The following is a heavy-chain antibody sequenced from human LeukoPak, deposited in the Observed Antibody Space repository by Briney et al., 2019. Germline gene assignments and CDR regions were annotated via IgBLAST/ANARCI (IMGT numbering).Heavy chain of an antibody. Sequence: SVKVSCKTSGYTFTSYYMHWVRQAPGQGLEWMGRIIPIFGTANYAQKFQGRVTITTDESTSTAYMELSSLRSEDTAVYYCARVGGVVAATETFDYWGQGTLVTVSS. J-gene: IGHJ4*02. D-gene: IGHD2-15*01. CDR3: ARVGGVVAATETFDY. V-gene: IGHV1-69*05. CDR1: GYTFTSYY. CDR2: IIPIFGTA.